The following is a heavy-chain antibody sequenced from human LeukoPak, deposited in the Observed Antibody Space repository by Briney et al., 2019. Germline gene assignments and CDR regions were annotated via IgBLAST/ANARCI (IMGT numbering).Heavy chain of an antibody. CDR1: GGSLSDSY. V-gene: IGHV4-59*01. D-gene: IGHD1-26*01. CDR2: IYYRGTA. J-gene: IGHJ4*02. Sequence: SETLSLTCTVSGGSLSDSYWTWIRQPPGKGLEWIGCIYYRGTAYYNPSLRSRVTISVDTSKNQFSLKVTSVTAADTAVFYCARGSGSRPFDYWGQGTLVTVS. CDR3: ARGSGSRPFDY.